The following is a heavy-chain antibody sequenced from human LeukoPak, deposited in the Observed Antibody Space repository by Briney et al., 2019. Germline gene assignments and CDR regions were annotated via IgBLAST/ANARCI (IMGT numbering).Heavy chain of an antibody. CDR2: IYHSGST. Sequence: SGTLSLTCAVSGGSISSSNWWSWVRQPPGKGLEWIGEIYHSGSTNYNPSLKSRVTISIDTSKNQFSLKLSSVTAADTAVYYCARDYFTSYYYYGMDVWGQGTTVTVSS. CDR3: ARDYFTSYYYYGMDV. V-gene: IGHV4-4*02. D-gene: IGHD2/OR15-2a*01. CDR1: GGSISSSNW. J-gene: IGHJ6*02.